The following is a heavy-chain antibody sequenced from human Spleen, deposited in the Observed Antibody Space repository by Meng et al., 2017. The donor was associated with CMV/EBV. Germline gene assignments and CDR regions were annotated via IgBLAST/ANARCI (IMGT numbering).Heavy chain of an antibody. D-gene: IGHD4-17*01. CDR3: ARDVGYGDFDF. CDR1: GFTFTSYA. CDR2: ISYDGSNK. J-gene: IGHJ4*02. V-gene: IGHV3-30-3*01. Sequence: LSCADSGFTFTSYAMHWVRQAPGKGLEWVAVISYDGSNKYYADSVKGRFTISRDNSKNTVYLQMNSLRAEDTAVFYCARDVGYGDFDFWGQGTLVTVSS.